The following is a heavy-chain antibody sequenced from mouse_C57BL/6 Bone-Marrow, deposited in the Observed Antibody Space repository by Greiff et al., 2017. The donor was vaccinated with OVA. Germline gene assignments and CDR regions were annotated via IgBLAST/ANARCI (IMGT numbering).Heavy chain of an antibody. CDR1: GYTFTSYW. J-gene: IGHJ4*01. CDR3: ARSRCSSYEYDEGWAMDY. CDR2: IHPNSGST. V-gene: IGHV1-64*01. D-gene: IGHD2-4*01. Sequence: VQLQQPGAELVKPGASVKLSCKASGYTFTSYWMHWVKQRPGQGLEWIGMIHPNSGSTNYNEKFKSKATLTVDKSSSTAYMQLSSLTSEDSAVYYCARSRCSSYEYDEGWAMDYWGQGTSVTVSS.